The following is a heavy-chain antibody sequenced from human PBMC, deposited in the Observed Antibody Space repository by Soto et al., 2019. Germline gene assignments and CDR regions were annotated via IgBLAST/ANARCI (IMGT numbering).Heavy chain of an antibody. CDR1: LGSVSGNY. V-gene: IGHV4-59*02. CDR2: VHDQGNT. D-gene: IGHD2-15*01. Sequence: PSETLSLTCSVSLGSVSGNYWSWIRRAPGKGLEWIGYVHDQGNTMYNPSLSSRITMSIDKSTNQFSLDLASVTAADSAVYYCVRWGGPPGGFDFWGQGTLVTVSS. CDR3: VRWGGPPGGFDF. J-gene: IGHJ4*02.